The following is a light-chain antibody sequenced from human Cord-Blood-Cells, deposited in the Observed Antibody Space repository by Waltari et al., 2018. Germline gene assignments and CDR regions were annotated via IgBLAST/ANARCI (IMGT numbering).Light chain of an antibody. V-gene: IGLV2-23*01. CDR3: CSYAGSSSYV. CDR2: EGS. CDR1: SSAVGRYNL. J-gene: IGLJ1*01. Sequence: QSALTQPASVSGSPGQSITISCTGTSSAVGRYNLFSWYQQNPGKAPKLMIYEGSKRPSGVSNRFSGSKSGNTASLTISGLQAEDEADYYCCSYAGSSSYVFGTGTKVTVL.